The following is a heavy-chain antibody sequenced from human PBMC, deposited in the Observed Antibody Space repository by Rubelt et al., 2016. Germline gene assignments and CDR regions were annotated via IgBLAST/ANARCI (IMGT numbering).Heavy chain of an antibody. CDR1: GFTFSSYG. CDR2: IRYDGSNK. CDR3: AKGGNVVVTARLYYFDY. D-gene: IGHD2-21*02. J-gene: IGHJ4*02. Sequence: QVQLVESGGGVVQPGGSLRLSCAASGFTFSSYGMHWVRQAPGKALERVAVIRYDGSNKYYADSVNGRFTISRDNSKNTLYLQMNSLRAEDTAVYYCAKGGNVVVTARLYYFDYWGQGTLVTVSS. V-gene: IGHV3-30*02.